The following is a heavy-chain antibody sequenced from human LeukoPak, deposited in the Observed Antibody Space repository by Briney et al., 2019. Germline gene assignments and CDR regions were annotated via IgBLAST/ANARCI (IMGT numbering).Heavy chain of an antibody. CDR1: GFTFSSYG. CDR2: IRYDGSNK. Sequence: GGSLRLSCAASGFTFSSYGMHWVRQAPGKGLEWVAFIRYDGSNKYYADSVKGRFTISRDNSKNTLYLQMNSLRAEDTAVYYCAKVGTAMVNRYYYYYMDVWGKGTTVTVSS. J-gene: IGHJ6*03. V-gene: IGHV3-30*02. D-gene: IGHD5-18*01. CDR3: AKVGTAMVNRYYYYYMDV.